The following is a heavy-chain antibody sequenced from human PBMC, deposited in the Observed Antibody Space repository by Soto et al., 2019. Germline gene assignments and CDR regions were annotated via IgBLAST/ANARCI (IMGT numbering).Heavy chain of an antibody. V-gene: IGHV3-33*01. Sequence: QVQLVESGGGVVQPGRSLRLSCAASGFTFSSYGMHWVRQAPGKGLEWVAVIWYDGSNKYYADSVKGRFTISRDNSKNTLYLQMNSLRAEDTAVYYCARQSRRSGSSSAPGGYWGQGTLVPSPQ. CDR3: ARQSRRSGSSSAPGGY. CDR2: IWYDGSNK. J-gene: IGHJ4*02. D-gene: IGHD6-6*01. CDR1: GFTFSSYG.